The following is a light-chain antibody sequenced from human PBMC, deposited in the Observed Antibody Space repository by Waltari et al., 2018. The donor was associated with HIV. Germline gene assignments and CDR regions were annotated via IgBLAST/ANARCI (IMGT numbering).Light chain of an antibody. CDR1: ALPKKY. CDR2: EDS. J-gene: IGLJ1*01. Sequence: SYELTQPPSVSVSPGQTARITCSGAALPKKYAYWYQQKSGQAPVLVIYEDSKRPSGIPERFSGSSSGTMATLTIRGAQVEDEADYYCYSTDSSGNHGVFGTGTTVTVL. V-gene: IGLV3-10*01. CDR3: YSTDSSGNHGV.